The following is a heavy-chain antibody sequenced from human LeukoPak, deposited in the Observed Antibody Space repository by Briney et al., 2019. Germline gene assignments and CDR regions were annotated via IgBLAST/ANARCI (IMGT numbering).Heavy chain of an antibody. V-gene: IGHV1-24*01. J-gene: IGHJ3*02. CDR3: ATELGTVPLDAFDI. Sequence: GASVKVSCKVSGYTLTELSMHWVRQAPGKGLEWMGGFDPEDGETIYAQKFQGRVTMTEDTSTDTASMELSSLRSEDTAVYYCATELGTVPLDAFDIWGQGTMVTVSS. CDR1: GYTLTELS. CDR2: FDPEDGET. D-gene: IGHD4-17*01.